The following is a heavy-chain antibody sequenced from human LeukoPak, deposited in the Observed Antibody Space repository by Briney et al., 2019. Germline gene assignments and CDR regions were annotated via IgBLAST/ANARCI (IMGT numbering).Heavy chain of an antibody. Sequence: ASVKVSCKASGYTFASYYMHWVRQAPGQGLEWMGIINPSGGSTCYAQKFQGRVTMTRDTSTSTVYMELSSLRSEDTAVYYCARHRTWFGELLQGALDYWGQGTLVTVSS. CDR3: ARHRTWFGELLQGALDY. J-gene: IGHJ4*02. CDR1: GYTFASYY. V-gene: IGHV1-46*01. D-gene: IGHD3-10*01. CDR2: INPSGGST.